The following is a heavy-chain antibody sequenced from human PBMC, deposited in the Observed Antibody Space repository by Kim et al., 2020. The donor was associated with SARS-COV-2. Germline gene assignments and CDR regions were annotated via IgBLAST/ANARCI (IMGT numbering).Heavy chain of an antibody. CDR1: GGTFSSYA. CDR2: IIPIFGTA. CDR3: ARGGITGTTTRTAFDY. J-gene: IGHJ4*02. D-gene: IGHD1-20*01. Sequence: SVKVSCKASGGTFSSYAISWVRQAPGQGLEWMGGIIPIFGTANYAQKFHGRVTITADESTSTAYMELSSLRSEDTAVYYCARGGITGTTTRTAFDYWGQGTLHTVSS. V-gene: IGHV1-69*13.